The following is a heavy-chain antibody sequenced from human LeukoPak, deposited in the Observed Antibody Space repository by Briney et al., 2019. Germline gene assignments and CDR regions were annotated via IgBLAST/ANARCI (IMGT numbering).Heavy chain of an antibody. V-gene: IGHV3-23*01. J-gene: IGHJ4*02. CDR3: ARDSSMLRGPLVIYYFDF. CDR2: ISGGGDVT. CDR1: GFTFSSYA. Sequence: GGSLRLSCAASGFTFSSYAMNWVRQAPGKGLEWVSTISGGGDVTYYADSVKGHFTISRDNSKNTLYLQMNSLRVEDTAVYYCARDSSMLRGPLVIYYFDFWGQGSLVTVSS. D-gene: IGHD3-10*01.